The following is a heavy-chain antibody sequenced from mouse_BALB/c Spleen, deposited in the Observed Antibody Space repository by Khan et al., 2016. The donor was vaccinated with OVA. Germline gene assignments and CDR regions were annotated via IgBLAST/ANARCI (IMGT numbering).Heavy chain of an antibody. V-gene: IGHV3-2*02. CDR1: GYSITSDYA. Sequence: EVQLQESGPGLVKPSQSLSLTCTVTGYSITSDYAWNWIRQFPGNKLEWMGYISNTGSTDYNPSLKSRISITRDTSKNQFFLHLNSVATEDTATYYCASELGRSYAMDYWGQGTSLTVSS. CDR2: ISNTGST. CDR3: ASELGRSYAMDY. D-gene: IGHD4-1*01. J-gene: IGHJ4*01.